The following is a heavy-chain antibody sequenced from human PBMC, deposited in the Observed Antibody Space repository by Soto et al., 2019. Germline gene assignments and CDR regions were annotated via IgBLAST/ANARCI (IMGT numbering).Heavy chain of an antibody. V-gene: IGHV1-8*01. CDR3: ARTSGDHFFYYYYYMDV. Sequence: ASVKVSCKASGYTFTSYDINWVRQATGQGLEWMGWMNPNSGNTGYAQKFQGRVTMTRNTSIGTAYMELSSLRSEDTAVYYCARTSGDHFFYYYYYMDVWGKGTTVTVLL. CDR2: MNPNSGNT. CDR1: GYTFTSYD. D-gene: IGHD4-17*01. J-gene: IGHJ6*03.